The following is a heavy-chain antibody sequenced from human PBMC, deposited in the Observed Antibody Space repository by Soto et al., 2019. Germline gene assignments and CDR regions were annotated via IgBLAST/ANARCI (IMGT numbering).Heavy chain of an antibody. CDR1: GFTFSSYG. CDR3: AKEYRELPPAGIYYYYGMDV. Sequence: QVQLVESGGGVVQPGRSLRLSCAASGFTFSSYGMHWVRQAPGKGLEWVAVISYDGSNKYYADSVKGRFTISRDNSKNTLYLQMDCLRAEDPAVYYCAKEYRELPPAGIYYYYGMDVWGQGTTVTVSS. D-gene: IGHD1-26*01. CDR2: ISYDGSNK. V-gene: IGHV3-30*18. J-gene: IGHJ6*02.